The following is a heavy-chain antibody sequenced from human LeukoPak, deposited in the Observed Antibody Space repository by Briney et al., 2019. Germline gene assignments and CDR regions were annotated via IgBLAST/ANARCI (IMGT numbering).Heavy chain of an antibody. CDR1: GFTFSNAW. D-gene: IGHD6-19*01. Sequence: GGSLRLSCAASGFTFSNAWMSWVRQAPGKGLEWVANIKQDGSEKYYVDSVKGRFTISRDNAKNSLYLQMNSLRAEDTAVYYCARDPPPGIAVAGTTPLDYWGQGTLAAVSS. CDR2: IKQDGSEK. J-gene: IGHJ4*02. V-gene: IGHV3-7*01. CDR3: ARDPPPGIAVAGTTPLDY.